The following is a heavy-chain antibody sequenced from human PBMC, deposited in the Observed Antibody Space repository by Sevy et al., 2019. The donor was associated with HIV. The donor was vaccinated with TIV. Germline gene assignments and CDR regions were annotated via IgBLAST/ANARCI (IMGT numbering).Heavy chain of an antibody. D-gene: IGHD7-27*01. CDR2: ISKSGSTT. J-gene: IGHJ4*02. CDR1: GFTFSHHN. Sequence: GESLKISCAASGFTFSHHNMNWVRQAPGKGLEWISYISKSGSTTYFADSVRGRFTISRDNAKNSLFLEMHGLTDEDTAVYYCAREENRELGTIPLDSWGRGIQVTVSS. V-gene: IGHV3-48*02. CDR3: AREENRELGTIPLDS.